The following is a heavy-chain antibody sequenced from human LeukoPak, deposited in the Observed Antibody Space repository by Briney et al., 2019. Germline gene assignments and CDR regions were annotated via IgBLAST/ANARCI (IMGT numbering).Heavy chain of an antibody. V-gene: IGHV1-8*01. CDR1: GYTFSSSD. Sequence: ASVKVSCKASGYTFSSSDINWVRQATGQGLEWMGWMNLNSGNTGYVQKFQGRVTMTRNTSISTAYMELSSLRSEDTAVYYCARGVTYCSSTSCYTLDYWGQGTLVTVSS. D-gene: IGHD2-2*02. J-gene: IGHJ4*02. CDR3: ARGVTYCSSTSCYTLDY. CDR2: MNLNSGNT.